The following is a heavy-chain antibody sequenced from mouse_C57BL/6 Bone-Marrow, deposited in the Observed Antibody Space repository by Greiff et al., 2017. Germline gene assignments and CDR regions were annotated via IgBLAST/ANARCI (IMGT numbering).Heavy chain of an antibody. CDR3: ARQSAAMDY. CDR1: GFTFSSYG. V-gene: IGHV5-6*01. J-gene: IGHJ4*01. Sequence: EVQLVESGGDLVKPGGSLKLSCAASGFTFSSYGMSWVRQTPDKRLEWVATISSGGSYTYYPDSVKGRFTISRDNAKNTRYLQMSSLKSEDTAMYYCARQSAAMDYWGQGTSVTVSS. CDR2: ISSGGSYT.